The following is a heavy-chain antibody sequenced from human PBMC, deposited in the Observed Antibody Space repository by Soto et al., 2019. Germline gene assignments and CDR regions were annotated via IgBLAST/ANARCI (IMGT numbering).Heavy chain of an antibody. CDR1: GGSISSYY. J-gene: IGHJ6*03. Sequence: PSETLSLTCTVSGGSISSYYWSWIRQPPGKGLEWIGYIYYSGSTNYNPSLKSRVTISVDTSKNQFSLKLSSVTAADTAVYYCARRGQLWLLYMDGWGKGTTVTVSS. CDR2: IYYSGST. V-gene: IGHV4-59*08. D-gene: IGHD5-18*01. CDR3: ARRGQLWLLYMDG.